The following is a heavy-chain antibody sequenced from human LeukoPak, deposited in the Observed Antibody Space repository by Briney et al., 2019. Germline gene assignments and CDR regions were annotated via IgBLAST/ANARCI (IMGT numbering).Heavy chain of an antibody. CDR3: AREISGRFDP. Sequence: TLSLTCTVSGGSISSGGYYWSWIRQPPGKGLEWIGYIYYSGSTNYNPSLKSRVTTSVDTSKNQFSLRLSSVTAADTAVYYSAREISGRFDPWGQGALVTVSS. V-gene: IGHV4-61*08. J-gene: IGHJ5*02. CDR1: GGSISSGGYY. CDR2: IYYSGST. D-gene: IGHD2-15*01.